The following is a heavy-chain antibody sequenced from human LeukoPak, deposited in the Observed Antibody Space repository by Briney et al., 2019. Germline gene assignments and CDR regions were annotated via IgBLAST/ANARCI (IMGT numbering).Heavy chain of an antibody. V-gene: IGHV3-23*01. CDR1: GFTFSSYA. D-gene: IGHD6-19*01. CDR3: AKYSSGWYSAIDY. CDR2: ISGSGGST. J-gene: IGHJ4*02. Sequence: GGSLRLSCAASGFTFSSYAMSWIRQAPGKGLEWVSAISGSGGSTYYADSVKGRFTISRDNSKNTLYLQMNSLRAEDTAVYYCAKYSSGWYSAIDYWGQGTLVTVSS.